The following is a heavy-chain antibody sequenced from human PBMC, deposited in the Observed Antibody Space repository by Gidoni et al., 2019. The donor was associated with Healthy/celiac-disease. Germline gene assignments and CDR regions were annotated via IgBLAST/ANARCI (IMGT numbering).Heavy chain of an antibody. V-gene: IGHV4-34*01. J-gene: IGHJ4*02. CDR3: ASRGKGYPYYFDY. D-gene: IGHD5-18*01. Sequence: IRQPPGKGLEWIGEINHSGSTNYNPSLKSRVTISVDTSKNQFSLKLSSVTAADTAVYYCASRGKGYPYYFDYWGQGTLVTVSS. CDR2: INHSGST.